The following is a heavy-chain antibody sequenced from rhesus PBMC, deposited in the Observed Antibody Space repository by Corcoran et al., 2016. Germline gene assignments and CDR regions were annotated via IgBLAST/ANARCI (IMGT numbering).Heavy chain of an antibody. Sequence: QVTLKESGPALVKPTQTLTLTCTFSGFSLTTSGMGVGWLRQPPGKALEWLALIYWDDDKRYSTSLKSRLTISKDTSKNQVVLTMTNMDPMDTATYYCARGIWYSSWHHFDYWGQGVLVTVSS. CDR1: GFSLTTSGMG. CDR2: IYWDDDK. V-gene: IGHV2-152*01. CDR3: ARGIWYSSWHHFDY. D-gene: IGHD6-13*01. J-gene: IGHJ4*01.